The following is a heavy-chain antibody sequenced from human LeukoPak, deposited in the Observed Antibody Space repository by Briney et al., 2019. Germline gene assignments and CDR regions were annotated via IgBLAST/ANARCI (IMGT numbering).Heavy chain of an antibody. J-gene: IGHJ3*01. CDR2: IKEDGAAK. CDR3: TRDSGYNAFDV. D-gene: IGHD5-12*01. V-gene: IGHV3-7*01. Sequence: GGSLRLSCAASGFTFSSSWMAWVRQAPGKGLEWVGNIKEDGAAKNYVVSVRGRFTISRDNAKNSLYLQMNSLRGEDTAVYYCTRDSGYNAFDVWGQGTMVTVSS. CDR1: GFTFSSSW.